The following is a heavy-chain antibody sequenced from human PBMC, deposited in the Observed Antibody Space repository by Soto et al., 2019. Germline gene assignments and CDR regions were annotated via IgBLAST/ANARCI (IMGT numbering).Heavy chain of an antibody. CDR2: ISATGGGT. J-gene: IGHJ4*02. V-gene: IGHV3-23*01. D-gene: IGHD3-16*01. Sequence: GGSLRLSCAASGFKFSDYAMSWVRQAPGKGLEWVSLISATGGGTYYADSVKGRFTISRDNSHNTLYLQVHSLTAEDTAVYYCAKDRRAGGNSAFYFDFWGQGAQVTV. CDR3: AKDRRAGGNSAFYFDF. CDR1: GFKFSDYA.